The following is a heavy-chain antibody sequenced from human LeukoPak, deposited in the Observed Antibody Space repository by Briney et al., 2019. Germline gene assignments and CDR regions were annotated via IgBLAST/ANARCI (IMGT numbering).Heavy chain of an antibody. Sequence: ASVKVSCKAPGYTFTGYYMHWVRQAPGQGLEWMGWINFNSGGTNSAQKFQGRVTMTRDTSITTVYMDLTSLRSDDTAVYYCARGPGYYDILTGYYSTLDYWGQGTLVTVSS. CDR1: GYTFTGYY. CDR3: ARGPGYYDILTGYYSTLDY. V-gene: IGHV1-2*02. J-gene: IGHJ4*02. D-gene: IGHD3-9*01. CDR2: INFNSGGT.